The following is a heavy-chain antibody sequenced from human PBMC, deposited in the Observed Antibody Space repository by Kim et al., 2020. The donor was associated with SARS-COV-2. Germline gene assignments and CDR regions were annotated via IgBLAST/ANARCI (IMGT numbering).Heavy chain of an antibody. Sequence: TYYADSVKGRFTISRDNSKNTLYLQMNSLRAEDTAVYYCGSRYSGYDYDYWGQGTLVTVSS. CDR2: T. CDR3: GSRYSGYDYDY. V-gene: IGHV3-23*01. J-gene: IGHJ4*02. D-gene: IGHD5-12*01.